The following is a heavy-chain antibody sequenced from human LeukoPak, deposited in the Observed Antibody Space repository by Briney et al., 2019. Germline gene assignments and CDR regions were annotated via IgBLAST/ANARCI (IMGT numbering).Heavy chain of an antibody. V-gene: IGHV3-20*04. D-gene: IGHD2-15*01. CDR1: GFTFDDYG. CDR2: INWNGGST. CDR3: ARDLGWGRAAGYVDY. Sequence: PGGSLRLSCAASGFTFDDYGMSWVRQAPGRELEWVSGINWNGGSTSYADSVKGRFTISRDNAKNSLYLQMNSLRAEDTVVYYCARDLGWGRAAGYVDYWGQGTLVTVSS. J-gene: IGHJ4*02.